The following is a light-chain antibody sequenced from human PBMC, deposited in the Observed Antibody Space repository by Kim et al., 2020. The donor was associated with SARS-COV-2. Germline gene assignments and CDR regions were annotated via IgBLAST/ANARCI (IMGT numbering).Light chain of an antibody. CDR2: YTSDSDK. Sequence: LTCTLRSGINAASYRIYWYQQKPGSPPQYLLRYTSDSDKQQGSGVPSRFSGSKDVPANAGILLISGLQSEDEADYYCMIWHSNAVVFGGGTKLTVL. CDR1: SGINAASYR. J-gene: IGLJ2*01. V-gene: IGLV5-45*01. CDR3: MIWHSNAVV.